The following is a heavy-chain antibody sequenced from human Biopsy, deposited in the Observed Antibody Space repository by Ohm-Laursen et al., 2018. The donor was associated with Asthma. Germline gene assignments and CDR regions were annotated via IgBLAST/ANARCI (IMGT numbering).Heavy chain of an antibody. CDR2: ISYSGST. V-gene: IGHV4-61*01. CDR1: GGSVSSGSYY. J-gene: IGHJ2*01. D-gene: IGHD2-15*01. CDR3: ARVPTTLRYFDL. Sequence: PSDTLSLTCPVSGGSVSSGSYYWSWIRQPPGKGLAWVSYISYSGSTDYNPSLKSRLTISMDTSMNQFSLKLSSVTAADTAVYYCARVPTTLRYFDLWGRGTLVTVSS.